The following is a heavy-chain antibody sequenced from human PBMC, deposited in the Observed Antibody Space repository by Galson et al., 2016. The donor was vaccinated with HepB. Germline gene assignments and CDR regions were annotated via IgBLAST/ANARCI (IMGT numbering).Heavy chain of an antibody. CDR1: GFFFSGRA. CDR2: INNGAATT. CDR3: ARDDYSGARGSPDY. D-gene: IGHD4/OR15-4a*01. V-gene: IGHV3-23*01. Sequence: SLRLSCAASGFFFSGRAMSWVRQAPGKGLEWVSGINNGAATTGYAASVKGRFTISRDNSKNTLYLQMNSLRTEDTAVYYCARDDYSGARGSPDYWGQGTLVTVSS. J-gene: IGHJ4*02.